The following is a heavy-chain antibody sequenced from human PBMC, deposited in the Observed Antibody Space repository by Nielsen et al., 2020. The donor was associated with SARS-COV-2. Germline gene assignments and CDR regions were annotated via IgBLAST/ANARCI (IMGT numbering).Heavy chain of an antibody. J-gene: IGHJ4*02. CDR3: ARGARWVDY. Sequence: GESLKISCAASGFNFSTYWMSWVRQAPGKGLEWVANIKQDGSEKYFIDSVKGRFTISRDNAKNSLYLQMNSLRAEDTAVYYCARGARWVDYWGQGTLVTVSS. V-gene: IGHV3-7*01. CDR1: GFNFSTYW. CDR2: IKQDGSEK. D-gene: IGHD1-26*01.